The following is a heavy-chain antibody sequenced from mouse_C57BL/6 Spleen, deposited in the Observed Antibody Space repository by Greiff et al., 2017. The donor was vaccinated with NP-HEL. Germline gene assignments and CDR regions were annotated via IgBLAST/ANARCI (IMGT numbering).Heavy chain of an antibody. CDR1: GYTFTSYD. Sequence: QVQLQQSGPELVKPGASVKLSCKASGYTFTSYDINWVKQRPGQGLEWIGWIYPRDGSTKYNEKFKGKATLTVDTSSSTAYMELHSLTSEDSAVYFCARSGAAQAMDYWGQGTSVTVSA. V-gene: IGHV1-85*01. CDR2: IYPRDGST. CDR3: ARSGAAQAMDY. J-gene: IGHJ4*01. D-gene: IGHD3-2*02.